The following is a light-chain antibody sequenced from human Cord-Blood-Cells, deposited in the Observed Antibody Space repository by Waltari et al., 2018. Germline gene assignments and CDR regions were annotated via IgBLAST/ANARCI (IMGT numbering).Light chain of an antibody. CDR2: DAT. Sequence: EIVLTQSPATLSLSPGERATLSCRASQSVSSYLAWYQQKPGQAPRLLIYDATNRATGIPGRFSGGVSGIDFTLTISSLEPEDFAVYYCQQRSNWITFGPGTKVDIK. CDR1: QSVSSY. CDR3: QQRSNWIT. J-gene: IGKJ3*01. V-gene: IGKV3-11*01.